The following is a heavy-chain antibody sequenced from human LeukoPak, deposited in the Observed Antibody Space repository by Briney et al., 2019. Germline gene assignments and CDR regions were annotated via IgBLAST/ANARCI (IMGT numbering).Heavy chain of an antibody. CDR1: GFTFSSCA. V-gene: IGHV4-34*01. CDR3: ARGTYGGSWTRWFDP. Sequence: PGGSLRLSCAASGFTFSSCAMSWVRQPPGKGLEWIGEINYSGSTNYNPSLKSRVTISLDTSKNQFSLRQSSVTAADTAVYYCARGTYGGSWTRWFDPWGQGTLVTVSS. D-gene: IGHD6-13*01. J-gene: IGHJ5*02. CDR2: INYSGST.